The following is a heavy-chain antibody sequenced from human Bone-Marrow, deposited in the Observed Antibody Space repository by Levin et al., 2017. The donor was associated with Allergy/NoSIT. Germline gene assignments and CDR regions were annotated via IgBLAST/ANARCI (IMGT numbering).Heavy chain of an antibody. Sequence: PGGSLRLSCAASGFTFSSYSMNWVRQAPGKGLEWVSSISSSSSYIYYADSVKGRFTISRDNAKNSLYLQMNSLRAEDTAVYYCARDWFLLVDLLRGPIVRRSSYYYGMDVWGQGTTVTVSS. CDR3: ARDWFLLVDLLRGPIVRRSSYYYGMDV. CDR2: ISSSSSYI. D-gene: IGHD3-3*01. CDR1: GFTFSSYS. V-gene: IGHV3-21*01. J-gene: IGHJ6*02.